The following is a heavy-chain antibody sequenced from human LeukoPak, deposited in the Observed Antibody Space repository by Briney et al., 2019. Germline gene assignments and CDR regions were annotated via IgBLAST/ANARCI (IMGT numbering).Heavy chain of an antibody. Sequence: PSETLSLTCTVSGGSISSYYWSWIRQPPGKGLEWIGYIYYSGSTNYNPSLKSRVTISVDTSKDQFSLKLSSVTAADTAIYYCARTYSSSWFDYWGQGTLVTVSS. CDR2: IYYSGST. D-gene: IGHD6-13*01. CDR3: ARTYSSSWFDY. J-gene: IGHJ4*02. CDR1: GGSISSYY. V-gene: IGHV4-59*01.